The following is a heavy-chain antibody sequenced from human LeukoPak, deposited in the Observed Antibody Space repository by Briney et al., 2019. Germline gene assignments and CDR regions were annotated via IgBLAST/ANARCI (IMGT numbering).Heavy chain of an antibody. V-gene: IGHV1-69*13. J-gene: IGHJ1*01. Sequence: SVKVSCKASAGTFSSYAISWVRQAPGHGLEWMGGIIPIFGTANYAQKFQGRVTITADESTSTAYMELSSLRSEDTAVYYCARDRSRAPQIKYFQHWGQGTLVTVSS. D-gene: IGHD3-16*01. CDR1: AGTFSSYA. CDR3: ARDRSRAPQIKYFQH. CDR2: IIPIFGTA.